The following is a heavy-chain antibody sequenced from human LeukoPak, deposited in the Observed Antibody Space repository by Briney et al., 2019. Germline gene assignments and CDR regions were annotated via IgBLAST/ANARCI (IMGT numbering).Heavy chain of an antibody. J-gene: IGHJ4*02. CDR2: IIPILGIA. V-gene: IGHV1-69*04. Sequence: SVKVPCKASGGTFSSYAISWVRQAPGQGLEWMGRIIPILGIANYAQKFQGRVTITADKSTSTAYMELSSLRSEDTAVYYCARAQKMAAAGTTSFDYWGQGTLVTVSS. CDR1: GGTFSSYA. D-gene: IGHD6-13*01. CDR3: ARAQKMAAAGTTSFDY.